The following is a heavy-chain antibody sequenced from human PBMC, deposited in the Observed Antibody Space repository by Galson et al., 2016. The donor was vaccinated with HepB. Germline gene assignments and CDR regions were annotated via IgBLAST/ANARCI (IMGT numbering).Heavy chain of an antibody. Sequence: CAISGDSVSNNHAAWNWVRQSPSRGLEWLGRTYYRSYWQNEYADSVKSRLTINPDTSKNQASLQVNPVTPEDTAVYYCARVVELGRGFHVWGQGTTVTVSS. CDR1: GDSVSNNHAA. V-gene: IGHV6-1*01. CDR2: TYYRSYWQN. J-gene: IGHJ6*02. CDR3: ARVVELGRGFHV. D-gene: IGHD3-10*01.